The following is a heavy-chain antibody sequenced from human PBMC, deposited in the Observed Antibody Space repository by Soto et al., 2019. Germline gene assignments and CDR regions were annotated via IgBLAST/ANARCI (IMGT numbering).Heavy chain of an antibody. CDR1: GFTFRSFT. D-gene: IGHD6-25*01. CDR2: ISSNSAYI. Sequence: EVQLVESGGGMVKPVGSLRLSCAASGFTFRSFTMNWVRQAPGKGLEWVSTISSNSAYIYYTNALRGRFTISRDNAKNSLHLQMNSLRAEDTAVYYCTRDASRDRSARGWFDPWGPGTLVTVSS. CDR3: TRDASRDRSARGWFDP. V-gene: IGHV3-21*02. J-gene: IGHJ5*02.